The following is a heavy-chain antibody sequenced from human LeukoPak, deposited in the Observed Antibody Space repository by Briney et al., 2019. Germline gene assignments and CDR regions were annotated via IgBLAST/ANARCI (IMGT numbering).Heavy chain of an antibody. CDR3: ASYGSSGVDY. J-gene: IGHJ4*02. Sequence: GGSLRLSCAASGFTFSSYSMNWVRQAPGKGLEWVSSISSSSSYIYYADSVKGRFTISRDNAKNSLYLQINSLRAEDTAVYYCASYGSSGVDYWGQGTLVTVSS. D-gene: IGHD6-25*01. V-gene: IGHV3-21*01. CDR2: ISSSSSYI. CDR1: GFTFSSYS.